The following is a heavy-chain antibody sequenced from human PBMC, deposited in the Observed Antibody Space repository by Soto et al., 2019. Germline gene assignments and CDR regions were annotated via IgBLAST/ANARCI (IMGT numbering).Heavy chain of an antibody. D-gene: IGHD1-26*01. J-gene: IGHJ4*02. V-gene: IGHV1-2*02. Sequence: GASVKFSCKASGYIFSANYIHWVRQAPGQGFEWMGWINPKSGGTKYPQKFQGRVTMTRDTSLSTVYMTLTRLTSDDTAVYYCARDLAKGGGSAGFDYWGQGTLVTVSS. CDR2: INPKSGGT. CDR1: GYIFSANY. CDR3: ARDLAKGGGSAGFDY.